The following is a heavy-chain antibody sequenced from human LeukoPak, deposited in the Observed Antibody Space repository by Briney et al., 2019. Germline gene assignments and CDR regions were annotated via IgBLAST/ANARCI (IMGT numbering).Heavy chain of an antibody. CDR3: ARVEIVGFGELYAYYFDY. J-gene: IGHJ4*02. V-gene: IGHV4-4*07. CDR2: IYTSGST. CDR1: GGSISSYY. D-gene: IGHD3-10*01. Sequence: PSETLSLTCTVSGGSISSYYWSWIRQPAGKGLEWIGRIYTSGSTNYNPSLKSRVTMSVDTSKNQFSLKLSSVTAADTAVYYCARVEIVGFGELYAYYFDYWGQGTLVTVSS.